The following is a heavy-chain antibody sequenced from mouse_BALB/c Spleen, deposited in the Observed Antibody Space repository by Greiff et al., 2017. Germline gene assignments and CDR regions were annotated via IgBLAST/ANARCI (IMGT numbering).Heavy chain of an antibody. D-gene: IGHD1-1*01. V-gene: IGHV2-2*02. CDR2: IWRGGST. CDR3: ASYYGSNTDPFAY. Sequence: VQLQQSGPGLVQPSQSLSITCTASGFSLTSYGVHWVRQSPGKGLEWLGVIWRGGSTDYNAAFITRLGISKDNSKGQVFFKMNSLQANDTTIYYCASYYGSNTDPFAYWGQGTLVTVSA. CDR1: GFSLTSYG. J-gene: IGHJ3*01.